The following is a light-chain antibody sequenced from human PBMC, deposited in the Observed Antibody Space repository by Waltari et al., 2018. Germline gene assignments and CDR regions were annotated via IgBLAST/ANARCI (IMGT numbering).Light chain of an antibody. CDR2: KAS. J-gene: IGKJ1*01. Sequence: DIQMTQSPSTLSASVGDRVTITCRASQSISTWLAWYQQKPGKAPKLLVYKASLLESGVPLRFSGSGSGTEFTLTRSGLQPDDSATYYCQQFHNSWTFGQGTKVEIK. CDR3: QQFHNSWT. CDR1: QSISTW. V-gene: IGKV1-5*03.